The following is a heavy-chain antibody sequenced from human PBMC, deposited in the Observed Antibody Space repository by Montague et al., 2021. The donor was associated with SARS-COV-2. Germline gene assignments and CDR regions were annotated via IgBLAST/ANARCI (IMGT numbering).Heavy chain of an antibody. CDR1: GFTVSSNY. V-gene: IGHV3-53*01. D-gene: IGHD3-3*01. J-gene: IGHJ6*02. CDR2: IYSGGST. Sequence: SLRLSCVASGFTVSSNYMSWVRQAPGKGLEWVSVIYSGGSTYYAYSVKGRFTISRDNSKNTLYLQMNSLRAEDTAVYYCAREVYDFWSGYSSAGMDVWGQGTTVTVSS. CDR3: AREVYDFWSGYSSAGMDV.